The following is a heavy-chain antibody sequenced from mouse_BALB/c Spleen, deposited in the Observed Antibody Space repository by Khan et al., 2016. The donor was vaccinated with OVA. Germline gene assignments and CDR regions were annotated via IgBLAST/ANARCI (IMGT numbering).Heavy chain of an antibody. V-gene: IGHV1-63*02. CDR3: ARYPSWYFDV. CDR2: IYPGVYYT. CDR1: GYTFTNYL. Sequence: QLQQSGAELLRPGTSVRMSCKAGGYTFTNYLIGWVKQRPGHGLEWIGDIYPGVYYTNYNGKFKGKATLTADTSSSTVFMQLSSLTFEDSAIYYCARYPSWYFDVWGAGTTVTVSS. J-gene: IGHJ1*01.